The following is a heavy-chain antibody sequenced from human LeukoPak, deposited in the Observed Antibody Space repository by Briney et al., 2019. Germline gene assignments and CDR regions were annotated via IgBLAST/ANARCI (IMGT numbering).Heavy chain of an antibody. J-gene: IGHJ3*02. V-gene: IGHV3-7*01. Sequence: GGSLRLSCAASGFTVSSNYMSWVRQAPGKGLEWVANIKQDGSEKYYVDSVKGRFTISRDNAKNSLYLQMNSLRAEDTAVYYCASDKGHNAFDIWGQGTMVTVSS. CDR3: ASDKGHNAFDI. CDR2: IKQDGSEK. CDR1: GFTVSSNY.